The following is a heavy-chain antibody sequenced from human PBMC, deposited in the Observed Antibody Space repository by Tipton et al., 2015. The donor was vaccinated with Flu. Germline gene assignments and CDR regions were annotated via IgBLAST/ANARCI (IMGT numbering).Heavy chain of an antibody. CDR1: GFTFSSNW. D-gene: IGHD6-19*01. V-gene: IGHV5-51*01. J-gene: IGHJ4*02. Sequence: QLVQSGAEVKKQGEYLKISCKGSGFTFSSNWIGWVRQMPGRGLEWMGIIYPGDSDTRYSPSFNGQATISADKSISTAYLQWSSLKASDTAMYYWSRQGTCSGWATVGYWGQGTLFPVSS. CDR3: SRQGTCSGWATVGY. CDR2: IYPGDSDT.